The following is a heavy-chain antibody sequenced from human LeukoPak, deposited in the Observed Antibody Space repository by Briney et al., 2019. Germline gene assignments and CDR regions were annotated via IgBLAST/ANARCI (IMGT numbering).Heavy chain of an antibody. CDR2: ISGYNGNT. J-gene: IGHJ4*02. CDR3: ARGLELLGYDY. CDR1: GYIFSSDG. D-gene: IGHD1-7*01. Sequence: ASVKVSCKASGYIFSSDGIIWVRQAPGQGLEWMGWISGYNGNTNYAQKFQGRVTMTTDTSTSTAYMELRSLRSDDTAVYYCARGLELLGYDYWGQGILVTVSS. V-gene: IGHV1-18*01.